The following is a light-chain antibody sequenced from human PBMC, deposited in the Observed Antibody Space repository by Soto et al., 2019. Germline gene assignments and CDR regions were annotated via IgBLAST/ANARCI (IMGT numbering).Light chain of an antibody. V-gene: IGKV1-5*03. Sequence: DIQMTHSPSTLSGSVGDRVTITCRASQTISSWLAWYQQKPGKAPKLLIYKASTLKSGVPSRFSGSGSGTEFTLTISSLQPDDFATYYCQHYNSYSEAFGHGTKVEIX. CDR3: QHYNSYSEA. CDR1: QTISSW. CDR2: KAS. J-gene: IGKJ1*01.